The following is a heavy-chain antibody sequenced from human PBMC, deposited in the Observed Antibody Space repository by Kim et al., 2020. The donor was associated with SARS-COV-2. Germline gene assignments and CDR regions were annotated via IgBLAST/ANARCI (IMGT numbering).Heavy chain of an antibody. J-gene: IGHJ6*02. CDR2: IGTAGDT. D-gene: IGHD3-10*01. V-gene: IGHV3-13*01. Sequence: GGSLRLSCAASGFTFSSYDMHWVRQATGKGLEWVSAIGTAGDTYYPGSVKGRFTISRENAKNSLYLQMNSLRAGDTAVYYCAREGTVRGTYYYGMDVWGQGTTVTVSS. CDR3: AREGTVRGTYYYGMDV. CDR1: GFTFSSYD.